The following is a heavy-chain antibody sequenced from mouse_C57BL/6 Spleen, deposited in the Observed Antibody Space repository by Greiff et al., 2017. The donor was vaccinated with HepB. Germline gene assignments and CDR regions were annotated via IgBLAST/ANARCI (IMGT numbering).Heavy chain of an antibody. CDR1: GFTFSDYY. D-gene: IGHD1-1*01. CDR3: ARGGLRLDY. V-gene: IGHV5-16*01. CDR2: INYDGSST. J-gene: IGHJ4*01. Sequence: EVKLVESEGGLVQPGSSMKLSCTASGFTFSDYYMAWVRQVPEKGLEWVANINYDGSSTYYLDSLKSRFIISRDNAKNILYLQMSSLKSEDTATYYCARGGLRLDYWGQGTSVTVSS.